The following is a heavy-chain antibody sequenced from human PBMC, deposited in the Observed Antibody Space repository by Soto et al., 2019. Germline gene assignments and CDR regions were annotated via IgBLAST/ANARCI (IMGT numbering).Heavy chain of an antibody. CDR3: AKVVAAATRHTDFDS. CDR2: IYYDGST. J-gene: IGHJ4*02. V-gene: IGHV4-39*02. Sequence: PSETLSLTCTVFVGSINSNNYYWAWIRQPPGKGLAWIASIYYDGSTYYNPSLKSRVSISVDTSKNHSSLKLSSATAADTAVYYCAKVVAAATRHTDFDSWGQGTLVTVSS. CDR1: VGSINSNNYY. D-gene: IGHD2-15*01.